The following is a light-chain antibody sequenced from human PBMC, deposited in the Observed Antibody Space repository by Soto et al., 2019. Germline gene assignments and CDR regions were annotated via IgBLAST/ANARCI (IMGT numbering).Light chain of an antibody. Sequence: DIQMTQSPSSLSASVGDRVTITCRASQSISTYLNWYQQKPGKVPKLLIYAASSLQSRVPSRLSGSGSGTDFTLTISSLQPEEFATYYCQQTQTTFNFGGGTTVEIK. CDR3: QQTQTTFN. J-gene: IGKJ4*01. V-gene: IGKV1-39*01. CDR1: QSISTY. CDR2: AAS.